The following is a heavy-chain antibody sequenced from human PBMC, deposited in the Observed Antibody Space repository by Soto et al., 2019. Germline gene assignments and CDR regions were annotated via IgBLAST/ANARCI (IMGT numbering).Heavy chain of an antibody. CDR1: GFSLSTSGMS. CDR3: ARIRAYHYHFDY. Sequence: SGPTLVNPTQTLTLTCTFSGFSLSTSGMSVSWIRQPPGKALEWLAHIDWEDDKYYSTSLETRLTISKDTSKNQVVLTMTNMDPVDTATYYCARIRAYHYHFDYWGQGTLVTVAS. J-gene: IGHJ4*02. D-gene: IGHD3-10*01. CDR2: IDWEDDK. V-gene: IGHV2-70*01.